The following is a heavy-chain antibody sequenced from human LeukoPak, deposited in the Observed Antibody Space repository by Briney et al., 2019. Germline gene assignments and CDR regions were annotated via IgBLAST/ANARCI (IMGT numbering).Heavy chain of an antibody. Sequence: VASVKVSCKASGDTFTGYYMHWVRQAPGQGLGWMGWINANSGGTNYAQKFQGRVTMTRDTSISTAYMELSRLRSDDTAVYYRARDLPASCSGGSCYSVFSLYYYYYGMDVWGQGTTVTVS. D-gene: IGHD2-15*01. CDR1: GDTFTGYY. CDR3: ARDLPASCSGGSCYSVFSLYYYYYGMDV. CDR2: INANSGGT. J-gene: IGHJ6*02. V-gene: IGHV1-2*02.